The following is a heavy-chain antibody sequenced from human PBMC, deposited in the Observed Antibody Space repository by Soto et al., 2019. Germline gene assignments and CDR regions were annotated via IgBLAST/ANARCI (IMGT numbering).Heavy chain of an antibody. CDR1: GFTFSKYW. CDR2: IKQDGSTK. Sequence: EVQLVESGGGLVQPGGSLRLSCAASGFTFSKYWVSWVRQAPGKGLEWLADIKQDGSTKYYVDSVKGRFTISRDNAEKSLSLQMNNLRAEDTAVYYCARDSNDYGDYGWYFDLWGRGTLVTVSS. J-gene: IGHJ2*01. V-gene: IGHV3-7*01. CDR3: ARDSNDYGDYGWYFDL. D-gene: IGHD4-17*01.